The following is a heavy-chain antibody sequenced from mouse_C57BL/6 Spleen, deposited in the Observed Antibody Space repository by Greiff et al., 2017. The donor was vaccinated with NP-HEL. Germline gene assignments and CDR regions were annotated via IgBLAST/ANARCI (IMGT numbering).Heavy chain of an antibody. D-gene: IGHD3-2*02. V-gene: IGHV1-82*01. CDR1: GYAFSSSW. CDR3: ARTAQALDY. CDR2: IYPGDGDT. J-gene: IGHJ2*01. Sequence: QVQLQQSGPELVKPGASVKISCKASGYAFSSSWMNWVKRRPGKGLEWIGRIYPGDGDTNYNGKFKGKATLTADKSSSTAYMQLSSLTSEDSAVYFCARTAQALDYWGQGTTLTVSS.